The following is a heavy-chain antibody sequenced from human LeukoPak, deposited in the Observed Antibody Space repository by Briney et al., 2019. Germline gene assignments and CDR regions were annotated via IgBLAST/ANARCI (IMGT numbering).Heavy chain of an antibody. D-gene: IGHD4-23*01. CDR3: ANLLRWEPY. CDR2: IRSDGSNK. V-gene: IGHV3-30*02. Sequence: GGSLRLSWAASGFTFSSYGMSWVRQAPGKGLEWMAFIRSDGSNKYYADSVKGRFTISRDNSKNTLYLQMNSLRAEDTAVYYCANLLRWEPYWGQGTLVTVSS. CDR1: GFTFSSYG. J-gene: IGHJ4*02.